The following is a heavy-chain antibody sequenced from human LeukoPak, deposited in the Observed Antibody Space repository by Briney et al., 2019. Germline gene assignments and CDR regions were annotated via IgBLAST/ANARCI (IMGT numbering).Heavy chain of an antibody. V-gene: IGHV1-8*01. CDR2: MNPNSGDT. CDR3: ARHMGRGGYSYAFDI. J-gene: IGHJ3*02. Sequence: ASVKVSCKASGYTFISYDINWVRQATGQGLEWLGWMNPNSGDTGYAQKFQGRVTMTRNTSIGTAYVELSSLRSEDTAVYYCARHMGRGGYSYAFDIWGQGTMVTVSS. CDR1: GYTFISYD. D-gene: IGHD5-18*01.